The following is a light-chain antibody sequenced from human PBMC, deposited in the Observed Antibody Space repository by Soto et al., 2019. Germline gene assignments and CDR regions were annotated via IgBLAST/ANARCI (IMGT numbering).Light chain of an antibody. CDR2: WAS. Sequence: DLVMTQSPDSLAVSMGERATINCKSSQSVLYSSNNKNYVAWYQQRPGQPPKLLISWASTRASGVPDRLRGSGSGKDLHLTITSLQAEDVAVYYCQQYESTPPTFGQGTKLEIK. CDR3: QQYESTPPT. V-gene: IGKV4-1*01. J-gene: IGKJ2*01. CDR1: QSVLYSSNNKNY.